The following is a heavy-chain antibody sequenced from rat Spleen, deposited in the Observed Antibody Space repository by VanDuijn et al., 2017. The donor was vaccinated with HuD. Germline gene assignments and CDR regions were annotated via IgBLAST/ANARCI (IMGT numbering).Heavy chain of an antibody. CDR1: GFTFSNYD. V-gene: IGHV5-29*01. CDR2: IKYDGSST. D-gene: IGHD4-4*01. Sequence: EVQLVESGGGLVQPGRSMKLSCAASGFTFSNYDMAWVRQAPTKGLEWVATIKYDGSSTYHRDSVKGRFTISRDNAKSTLYLQMDSLRSEDTATYYCARRGNSVFWNFDFWGPGTMVSVSS. J-gene: IGHJ1*01. CDR3: ARRGNSVFWNFDF.